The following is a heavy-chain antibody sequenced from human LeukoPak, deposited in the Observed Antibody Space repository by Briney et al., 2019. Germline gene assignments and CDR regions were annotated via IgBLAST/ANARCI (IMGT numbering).Heavy chain of an antibody. J-gene: IGHJ6*02. CDR3: ARVSGLLGLTYYYYGMDV. D-gene: IGHD3-16*01. CDR2: VYYSGST. CDR1: GGFISSSSYY. V-gene: IGHV4-39*07. Sequence: PSETLSLTCTVSGGFISSSSYYWGWIRQPPGKGLEWIGSVYYSGSTYYNPSLKSRVTISVDTSKNQFSLKLSSVTAADTAVYYCARVSGLLGLTYYYYGMDVWGQGTTVTASS.